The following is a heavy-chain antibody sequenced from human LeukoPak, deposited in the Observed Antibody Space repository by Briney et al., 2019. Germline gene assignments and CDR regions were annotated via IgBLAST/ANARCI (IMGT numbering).Heavy chain of an antibody. CDR1: GYTLTGHY. J-gene: IGHJ4*02. CDR3: ARAGTSSSPLHFDY. Sequence: GASVKVSCKASGYTLTGHYIHWVRQAPGHGLDYMGWINPNSGGTNYAQKFQGRVTMTRDTSINTAYMELSSLKSDDTAVYYCARAGTSSSPLHFDYWGQGTLVTVSS. V-gene: IGHV1-2*02. D-gene: IGHD6-6*01. CDR2: INPNSGGT.